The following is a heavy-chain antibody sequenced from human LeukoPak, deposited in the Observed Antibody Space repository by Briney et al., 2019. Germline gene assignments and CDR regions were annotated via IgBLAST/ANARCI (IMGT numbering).Heavy chain of an antibody. D-gene: IGHD6-19*01. V-gene: IGHV3-53*01. Sequence: AGGSLRLSCTVSGFTVSSNSMSWVRQAPGKGLEWVSFIYSDNTHYSDSVKGRFTISRDNSKNTLYLQMNSLRAEDTAVYYCAKVRYNSGWYFDYWGQGTLVTVSS. CDR3: AKVRYNSGWYFDY. J-gene: IGHJ4*02. CDR2: IYSDNT. CDR1: GFTVSSNS.